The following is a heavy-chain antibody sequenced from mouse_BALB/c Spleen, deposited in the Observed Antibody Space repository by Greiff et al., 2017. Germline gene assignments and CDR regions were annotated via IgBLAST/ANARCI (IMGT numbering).Heavy chain of an antibody. CDR2: ISYDGSN. Sequence: EVQLQESGPGLVKPSQSLSLTCSVTGYSITSGYYWNWIRQFPGNKLEWMGYISYDGSNNYNPSLKNRISITRDTSKNQFFLKLNSVTTEDTATYYCAREANWDVRFAYWGQGTLVTVSA. CDR1: GYSITSGYY. D-gene: IGHD4-1*01. J-gene: IGHJ3*01. CDR3: AREANWDVRFAY. V-gene: IGHV3-6*02.